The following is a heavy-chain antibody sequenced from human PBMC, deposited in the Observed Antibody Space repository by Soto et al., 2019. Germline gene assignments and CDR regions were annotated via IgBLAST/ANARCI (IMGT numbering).Heavy chain of an antibody. J-gene: IGHJ3*02. CDR2: VSAYRGYT. V-gene: IGHV1-18*01. CDR3: ARDVGDESITYNDAFDI. D-gene: IGHD3-10*01. CDR1: GYSFSTYE. Sequence: ASVKVSSKASGYSFSTYEINWLRQAPGQGLEWMGWVSAYRGYTDYAEKFQDRVTMTTDTSTSTAYMELRSLRYDDTAVYYCARDVGDESITYNDAFDIWGQGTMVTVSS.